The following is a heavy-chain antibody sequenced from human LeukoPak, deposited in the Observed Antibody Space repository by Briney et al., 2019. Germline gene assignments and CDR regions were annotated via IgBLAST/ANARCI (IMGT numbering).Heavy chain of an antibody. V-gene: IGHV4-59*08. CDR2: IYYSGST. CDR3: ARAHDSSGTLGY. CDR1: GGSISSYY. J-gene: IGHJ4*02. Sequence: SETLSLTCTVSGGSISSYYWSWIRQPPGKGLEWIGYIYYSGSTNYNPSLKSRVTISVDTSKNQLSLKLSSVTAADTAVYYCARAHDSSGTLGYWGQGTLVTVSS. D-gene: IGHD3-22*01.